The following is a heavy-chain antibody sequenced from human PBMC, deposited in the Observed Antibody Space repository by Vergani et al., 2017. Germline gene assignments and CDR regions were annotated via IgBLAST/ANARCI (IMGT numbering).Heavy chain of an antibody. V-gene: IGHV1-2*02. CDR3: ARGRSGYYYRSVLRPFDY. D-gene: IGHD3-22*01. CDR2: INPNSGGT. CDR1: GYTFTGYY. Sequence: QVQLVQSGAEVKKPGASVKVSCKASGYTFTGYYMHWVRQAPGQGLEWMGWINPNSGGTNYAQKFQGRVTMTRATSISTAYMELSRLRSDDTAVYYCARGRSGYYYRSVLRPFDYWGQGTLVTVSS. J-gene: IGHJ4*02.